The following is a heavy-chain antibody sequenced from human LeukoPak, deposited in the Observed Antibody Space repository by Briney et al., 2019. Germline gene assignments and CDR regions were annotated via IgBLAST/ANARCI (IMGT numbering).Heavy chain of an antibody. CDR3: ARGSDSTWYNPFDY. J-gene: IGHJ4*02. CDR1: GFTFRTYR. D-gene: IGHD6-13*01. CDR2: INSDGSTT. V-gene: IGHV3-74*01. Sequence: PGGTLRLSCAASGFTFRTYRMHWVRQAPGKGLVWVSRINSDGSTTTYEDSVKGRFTISRDNAKNTLYLLMNSLRGEDTAVYYCARGSDSTWYNPFDYWGQGTLVTVSS.